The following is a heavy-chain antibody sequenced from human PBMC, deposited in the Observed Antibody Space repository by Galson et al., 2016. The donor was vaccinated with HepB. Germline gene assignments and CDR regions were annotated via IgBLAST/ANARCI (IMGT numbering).Heavy chain of an antibody. D-gene: IGHD4-17*01. V-gene: IGHV3-23*01. CDR1: GLTFSNYA. CDR2: IPGSGAGT. J-gene: IGHJ3*01. Sequence: SLRLSCAGSGLTFSNYAMTWVRQSPGKGLEWVSTIPGSGAGTYYADSAKGRFTVSRDNSKNTLFLQMNRRRAEDTALYHCAKDPNGDFLRSFDSWGQGTMVIVAS. CDR3: AKDPNGDFLRSFDS.